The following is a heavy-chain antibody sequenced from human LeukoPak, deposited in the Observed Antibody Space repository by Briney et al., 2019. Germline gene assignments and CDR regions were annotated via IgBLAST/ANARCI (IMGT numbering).Heavy chain of an antibody. Sequence: GGSLRLSCAASGFTFSSYAMHWVRQAPGKGLEWVAVISYDGSNKYYADSVKGRFTISRDNSKNTLYLQMNSLRAEETAVYYCARGYSGYDMDAFDIWGQGTMVTVTS. CDR1: GFTFSSYA. CDR3: ARGYSGYDMDAFDI. D-gene: IGHD5-12*01. V-gene: IGHV3-30-3*01. J-gene: IGHJ3*02. CDR2: ISYDGSNK.